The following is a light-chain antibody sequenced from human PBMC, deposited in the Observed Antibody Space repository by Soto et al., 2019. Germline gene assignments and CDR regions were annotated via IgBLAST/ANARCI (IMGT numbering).Light chain of an antibody. CDR3: QQSYGTPIN. J-gene: IGKJ5*01. CDR2: VAS. CDR1: QAIRTA. Sequence: IQLTQSPSSLSASVGDRVTITCRASQAIRTALGWYQQKPGKAPNLLIYVASSLQSEVPSRFSGSGSGTDFTLTITSLQPEDFATYYCQQSYGTPINFGQGTRLEIK. V-gene: IGKV1-39*01.